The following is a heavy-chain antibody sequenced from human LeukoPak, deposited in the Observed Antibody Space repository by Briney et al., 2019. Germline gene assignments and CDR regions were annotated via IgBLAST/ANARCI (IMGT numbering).Heavy chain of an antibody. J-gene: IGHJ4*02. CDR2: INPNSGDT. CDR3: AKKPYEYYFDY. V-gene: IGHV1-2*02. D-gene: IGHD5-12*01. Sequence: ASVKVSCKASGYTLTGYYMHWLRQAPGQGLEWMGWINPNSGDTNYAQKFQGRVTMTRDTSINTAYMGLSRLASDDTAVYYCAKKPYEYYFDYWGQGTLITVSS. CDR1: GYTLTGYY.